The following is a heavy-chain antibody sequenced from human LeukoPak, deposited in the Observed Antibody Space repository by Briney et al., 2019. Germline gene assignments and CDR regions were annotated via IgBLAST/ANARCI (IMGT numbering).Heavy chain of an antibody. J-gene: IGHJ4*02. CDR2: ISYDGSNK. CDR1: GFTFSSYA. Sequence: AGGSLRLSCAASGFTFSSYAMHWVRQAPGKGLEWVAVISYDGSNKYYADSVKGRFTISRDNSKNTLYLQMNSLRAEDTAVYYCAKRYILTGYSDYWGQGTLVTVSS. V-gene: IGHV3-30-3*02. D-gene: IGHD3-9*01. CDR3: AKRYILTGYSDY.